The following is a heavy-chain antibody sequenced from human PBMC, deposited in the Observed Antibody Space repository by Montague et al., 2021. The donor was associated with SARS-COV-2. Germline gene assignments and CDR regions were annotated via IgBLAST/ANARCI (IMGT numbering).Heavy chain of an antibody. V-gene: IGHV6-1*01. CDR3: ARIPVGSKYYFDF. D-gene: IGHD2-2*01. CDR1: GDSVSINIAT. Sequence: CAISGDSVSINIATWNWIRQSPSRGLEWLGRTYYRSKWYNYYAESVKSRITIDPDTSKHQFSLHLNSVTPEDTAVYYCARIPVGSKYYFDFWGQGTLVTVS. J-gene: IGHJ4*02. CDR2: TYYRSKWYN.